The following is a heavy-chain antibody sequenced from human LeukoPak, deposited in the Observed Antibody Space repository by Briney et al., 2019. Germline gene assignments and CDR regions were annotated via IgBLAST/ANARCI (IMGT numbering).Heavy chain of an antibody. CDR1: GGSMSSSSYY. CDR3: AREEI. J-gene: IGHJ3*02. V-gene: IGHV4-39*07. Sequence: SGTLSLTCTVSGGSMSSSSYYWGWIRQPPGKGLEWIGSIYYSGSTYYNPSLKSRVTISVDTSKNQFSLKLSSVTAADTAVYYCAREEIWGQGTMVTVSS. CDR2: IYYSGST.